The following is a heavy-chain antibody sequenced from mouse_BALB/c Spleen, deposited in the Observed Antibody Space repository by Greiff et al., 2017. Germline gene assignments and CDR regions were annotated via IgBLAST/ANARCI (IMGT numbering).Heavy chain of an antibody. CDR3: ARRFGYYVGYFDV. J-gene: IGHJ1*01. CDR2: IYPYNGGT. Sequence: EVKLQESGPELVKPGASVKISCKASGYTFTDYNMHWVKQSHGKSLEWIGYIYPYNGGTGYNQKFKSKATLTVDNSSSTAYMELRSLTSEDSAVYYCARRFGYYVGYFDVWGAGTTVTVSS. CDR1: GYTFTDYN. D-gene: IGHD2-3*01. V-gene: IGHV1S29*02.